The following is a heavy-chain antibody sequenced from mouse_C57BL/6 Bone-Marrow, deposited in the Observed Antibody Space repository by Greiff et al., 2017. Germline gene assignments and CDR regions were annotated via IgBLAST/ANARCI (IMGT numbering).Heavy chain of an antibody. CDR1: GFSLTSYG. J-gene: IGHJ4*01. CDR2: IWSGGST. Sequence: QVQLQQSGPGLVQPSQSLSITCTVSGFSLTSYGVHWVRQSPGKGLEWLGVIWSGGSTDYNAAFISRLSISKDNSKSQVFFKMNSLQADDTAIYYCARKGRYYGSSRRDAMDYWGQGTSVTVSS. V-gene: IGHV2-2*01. D-gene: IGHD1-1*01. CDR3: ARKGRYYGSSRRDAMDY.